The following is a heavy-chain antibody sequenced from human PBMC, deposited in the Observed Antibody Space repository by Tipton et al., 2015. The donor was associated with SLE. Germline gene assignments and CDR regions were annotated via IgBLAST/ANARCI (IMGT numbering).Heavy chain of an antibody. CDR3: AREPFVPAAGKARGYYYYMDV. V-gene: IGHV4-38-2*02. D-gene: IGHD2-2*01. J-gene: IGHJ6*03. CDR1: VGSISSYY. CDR2: IYHSGST. Sequence: TLSLTCTVSVGSISSYYWSWIRQPPGKGLEWIGSIYHSGSTYYNPSLKSRVTISVDTSKNQFSLKLSSVTAADTAVYYCAREPFVPAAGKARGYYYYMDVWGKGTTVTVSS.